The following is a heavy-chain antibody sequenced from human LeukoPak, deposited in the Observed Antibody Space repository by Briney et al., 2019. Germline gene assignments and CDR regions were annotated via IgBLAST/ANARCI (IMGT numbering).Heavy chain of an antibody. CDR1: GGSFSGYY. J-gene: IGHJ4*02. Sequence: SETLSLTCAVYGGSFSGYYWSWIRQPPGKGLERIGEINHSGSTNYNPSLKSRVTISVDTSKNQFSLKLSSVTAADTAVYYCAIPGANTVTTLDYWGQGTLVTVSS. D-gene: IGHD4-17*01. CDR3: AIPGANTVTTLDY. V-gene: IGHV4-34*01. CDR2: INHSGST.